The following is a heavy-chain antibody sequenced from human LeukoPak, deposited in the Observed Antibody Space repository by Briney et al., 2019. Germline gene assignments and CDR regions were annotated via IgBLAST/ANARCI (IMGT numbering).Heavy chain of an antibody. D-gene: IGHD3-10*01. J-gene: IGHJ6*03. CDR3: ARGDYFGSGLYYYYYMDV. CDR1: GGSFSGYY. Sequence: SETLSLTCAVYGGSFSGYYWSWLRQPPGKGLEWIGEINHSGSTNYNPSLKSRVTISVDTSKNQFSLKLRSVTAADTAVYYCARGDYFGSGLYYYYYMDVWGKGTTVTVSS. CDR2: INHSGST. V-gene: IGHV4-34*01.